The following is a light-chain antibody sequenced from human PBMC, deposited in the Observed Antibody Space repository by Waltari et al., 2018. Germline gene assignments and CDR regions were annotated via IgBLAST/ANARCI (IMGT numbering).Light chain of an antibody. CDR2: GKD. Sequence: SSELTQDPAVSVALGQTVRFTCQGDSLRSSYASWYQLKPGQAPVLVIYGKDKRPSGITDRISGYSSGTTSSLTITGAQAEDEADYYWSSRNGRANQVVFAGGTKVTVL. V-gene: IGLV3-19*01. J-gene: IGLJ3*02. CDR1: SLRSSY. CDR3: SSRNGRANQVV.